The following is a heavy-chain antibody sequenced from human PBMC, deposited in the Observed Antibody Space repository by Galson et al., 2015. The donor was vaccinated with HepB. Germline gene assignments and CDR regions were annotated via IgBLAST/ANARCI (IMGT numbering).Heavy chain of an antibody. CDR2: IKQDGSEK. CDR1: GFTFSSYW. D-gene: IGHD3-22*01. Sequence: SLRLSCAASGFTFSSYWMSWVRQAPGKGLEWVANIKQDGSEKYYVDSVKGRFTISRDNAKNSLYLQVNSLRAEDTAVYYCARVPNYYDSSGPLFDYWGQGTLVTVSS. CDR3: ARVPNYYDSSGPLFDY. J-gene: IGHJ4*02. V-gene: IGHV3-7*03.